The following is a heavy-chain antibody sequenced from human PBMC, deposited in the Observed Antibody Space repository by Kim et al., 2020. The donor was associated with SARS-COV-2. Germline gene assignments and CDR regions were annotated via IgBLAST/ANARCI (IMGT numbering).Heavy chain of an antibody. V-gene: IGHV3-74*01. CDR3: ARSLYDFLGYFDY. D-gene: IGHD3-3*01. Sequence: ADSVKGRFTISRDNAKNALYLQMNSLRAEDTAVYYCARSLYDFLGYFDYWGQGTLVTVSS. J-gene: IGHJ4*02.